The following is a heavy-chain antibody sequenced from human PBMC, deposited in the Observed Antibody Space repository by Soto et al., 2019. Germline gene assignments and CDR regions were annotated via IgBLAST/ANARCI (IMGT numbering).Heavy chain of an antibody. V-gene: IGHV1-8*01. CDR2: MNPSTGNS. CDR1: GYIFTSYD. CDR3: ARRAETNGWNGFGADKYYFDF. D-gene: IGHD1-1*01. Sequence: VKVSCKACGYIFTSYDIYWVRQPAGGGVEWMGWMNPSTGNSRYAQKFQGRVTMTSDTSISTAHMELSSLRSEDTAVYYCARRAETNGWNGFGADKYYFDFWGQGTLVTVSS. J-gene: IGHJ4*02.